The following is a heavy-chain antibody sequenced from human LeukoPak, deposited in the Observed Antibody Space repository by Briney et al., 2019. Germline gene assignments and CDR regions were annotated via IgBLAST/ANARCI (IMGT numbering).Heavy chain of an antibody. D-gene: IGHD3-16*01. V-gene: IGHV4-34*01. Sequence: PSETLSLTCTVSGGSISSYYWSWIRQPPGKGLEWIGEINHSGSTNYNPSLKSRVTISVDTSKNQFSLKLRSVTAADTAVYYCARHVRSRSSVMYAFDMWGQGTMVTVSS. J-gene: IGHJ3*02. CDR2: INHSGST. CDR3: ARHVRSRSSVMYAFDM. CDR1: GGSISSYY.